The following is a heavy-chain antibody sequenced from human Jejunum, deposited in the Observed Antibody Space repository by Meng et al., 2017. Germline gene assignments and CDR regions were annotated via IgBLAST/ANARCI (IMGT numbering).Heavy chain of an antibody. Sequence: GESLKISCTGSEFTFGDCWMAWVRQAPGKGLEWVALISYDGSNKQYADSVQGRFTIFRDNSKNTMYLQMNSLRAEDTAVYYCARESGRRNYKDHLDSWGQGTLVTVSS. D-gene: IGHD4-11*01. J-gene: IGHJ4*02. V-gene: IGHV3-30*03. CDR3: ARESGRRNYKDHLDS. CDR2: ISYDGSNK. CDR1: EFTFGDCW.